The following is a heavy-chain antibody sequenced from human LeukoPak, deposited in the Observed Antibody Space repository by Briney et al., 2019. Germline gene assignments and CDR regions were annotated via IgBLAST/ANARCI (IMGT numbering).Heavy chain of an antibody. CDR3: ARVVYSGYDFRGAMDV. CDR1: GGSISSYY. D-gene: IGHD5-12*01. V-gene: IGHV4-59*08. CDR2: IYYTGST. J-gene: IGHJ6*03. Sequence: SETLSLTRTISGGSISSYYWSWIRQPPGKGLEWIGYIYYTGSTNHNPSLKSRVTISVDTSKKPFSLKLSSVTAADTAVYYCARVVYSGYDFRGAMDVWGKGTTVTVSS.